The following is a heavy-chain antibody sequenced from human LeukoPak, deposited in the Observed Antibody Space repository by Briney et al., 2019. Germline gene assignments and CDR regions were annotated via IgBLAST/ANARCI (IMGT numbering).Heavy chain of an antibody. CDR1: VYTFTGYY. CDR3: ARGVIVGTRTPYYLDY. CDR2: INPNSGGT. V-gene: IGHV1-2*02. Sequence: ASVKVSCTPSVYTFTGYYMHWVRQAPGQGLEWMGWINPNSGGTNSAQKFQGRVTMTRDTSISTAYMELSRLRSDDTAVYYCARGVIVGTRTPYYLDYWGQGTLVTVSS. D-gene: IGHD1-26*01. J-gene: IGHJ4*02.